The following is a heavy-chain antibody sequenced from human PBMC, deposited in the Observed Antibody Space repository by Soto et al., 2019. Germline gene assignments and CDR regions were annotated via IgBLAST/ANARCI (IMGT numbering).Heavy chain of an antibody. CDR3: ARETYDSSGPWFDY. D-gene: IGHD3-22*01. CDR1: GFTFSSYS. CDR2: ISSSSSTI. V-gene: IGHV3-48*01. Sequence: GSLRLSCAASGFTFSSYSMNWVRQAPGKGLEWGSYISSSSSTICYADSVKGRFTISRDNAKNSLYLQMNSLRAEDTVVYYCARETYDSSGPWFDYWGQGTLVTVSS. J-gene: IGHJ4*02.